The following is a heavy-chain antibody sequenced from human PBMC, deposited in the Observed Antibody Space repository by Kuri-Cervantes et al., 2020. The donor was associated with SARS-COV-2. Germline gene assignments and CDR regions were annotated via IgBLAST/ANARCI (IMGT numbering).Heavy chain of an antibody. J-gene: IGHJ6*02. CDR2: ISSSSSYI. V-gene: IGHV3-21*04. Sequence: GESLKISCAASGFTFSSYSMNWVRQAPGKGLEWVSSISSSSSYIYYADSVKGRFTISRDNAENSLYLQMNSLRAEDTAVYYCAKYPGGSIFGVGYGMDVWGQGTTVTVSS. D-gene: IGHD3-3*01. CDR1: GFTFSSYS. CDR3: AKYPGGSIFGVGYGMDV.